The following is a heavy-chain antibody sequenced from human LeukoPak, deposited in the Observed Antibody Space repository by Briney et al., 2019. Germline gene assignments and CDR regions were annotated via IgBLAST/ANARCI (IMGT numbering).Heavy chain of an antibody. J-gene: IGHJ4*02. CDR2: ISAYNGNT. CDR3: ARAFPPRRNYDRSGYYSYFFDY. D-gene: IGHD3-22*01. CDR1: GYSFSSYG. V-gene: IGHV1-18*01. Sequence: ASVKVSCKASGYSFSSYGISWVRQALGQGPEWMGWISAYNGNTKYAQKFQDRVTMTTDTSTSTAYMELRSLRSDDTAVFYCARAFPPRRNYDRSGYYSYFFDYWGQGTLVTVSS.